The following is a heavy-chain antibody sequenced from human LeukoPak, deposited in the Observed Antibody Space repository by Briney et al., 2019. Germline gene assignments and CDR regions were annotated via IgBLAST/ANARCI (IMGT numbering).Heavy chain of an antibody. CDR2: ISGSGGRT. D-gene: IGHD5-18*01. V-gene: IGHV3-23*01. CDR1: GFTFSSYA. J-gene: IGHJ3*02. CDR3: AKTRASYSYDYGGASDI. Sequence: GGSLRLSCAASGFTFSSYAMSWVRQAPGKGLEWVSAISGSGGRTYYADSVKGRFTISRDNSMNTLFLQMNSLRAEDTAVYHCAKTRASYSYDYGGASDIWGQGTMVTVSS.